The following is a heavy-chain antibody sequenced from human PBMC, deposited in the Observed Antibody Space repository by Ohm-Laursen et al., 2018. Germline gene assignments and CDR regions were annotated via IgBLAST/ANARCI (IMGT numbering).Heavy chain of an antibody. CDR3: AKGGVDISFYFAMDV. J-gene: IGHJ6*02. CDR1: GFTFSSYG. V-gene: IGHV3-33*03. D-gene: IGHD3-3*01. Sequence: SLRLSCAASGFTFSSYGMHWVRQAPGKGLEWVAVIWYDGSNKYYADSVKGRFTISRDNAKNSLYLQMDSLRAEDTALYYCAKGGVDISFYFAMDVWGQGTTVTVSS. CDR2: IWYDGSNK.